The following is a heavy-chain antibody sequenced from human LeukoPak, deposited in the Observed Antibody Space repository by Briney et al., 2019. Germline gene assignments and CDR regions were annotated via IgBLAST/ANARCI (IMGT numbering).Heavy chain of an antibody. CDR2: IRYDGSNK. V-gene: IGHV3-30*02. CDR1: AFTFSSYG. J-gene: IGHJ4*02. D-gene: IGHD4-17*01. Sequence: GGSLRLSCAASAFTFSSYGMHWVRQAPGKGLEWVAFIRYDGSNKYYADSVKGRFTVSRDNSKNTLFLQMNSLRAEDTAVYYCARGGLYGDYFDYWGRGTLVTVSS. CDR3: ARGGLYGDYFDY.